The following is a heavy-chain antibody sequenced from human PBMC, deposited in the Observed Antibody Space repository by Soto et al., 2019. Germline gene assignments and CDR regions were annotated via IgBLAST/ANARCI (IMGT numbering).Heavy chain of an antibody. CDR2: INAGNGNT. CDR3: ARGGYGSGRFDY. CDR1: GYTFTSYA. V-gene: IGHV1-3*01. J-gene: IGHJ4*02. D-gene: IGHD3-10*01. Sequence: QVQLVQSGAEVKKPGASVKVSCKASGYTFTSYAMHWVRQAPGQRLEWMGWINAGNGNTKYSQKFQGRITITRDTSASTAYMELSSLRSEDTAVYYCARGGYGSGRFDYWGQGTLVTVSS.